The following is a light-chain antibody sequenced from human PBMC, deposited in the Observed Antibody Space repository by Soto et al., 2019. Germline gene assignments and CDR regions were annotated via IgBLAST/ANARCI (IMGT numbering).Light chain of an antibody. J-gene: IGKJ2*01. CDR2: GAS. V-gene: IGKV3-15*01. CDR3: QYYNNWPST. CDR1: QGVSSN. Sequence: EIVMTQSPATLSVSPGERATLSCRASQGVSSNLAWYQQKPGQAPRLLIYGASTRATGIPARFSGSGSGTEFTLTISSLQSEDFAVYYCQYYNNWPSTFGQGTKLEIK.